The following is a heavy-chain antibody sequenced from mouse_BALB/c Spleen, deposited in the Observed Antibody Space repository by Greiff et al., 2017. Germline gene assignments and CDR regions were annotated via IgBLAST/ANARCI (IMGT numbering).Heavy chain of an antibody. V-gene: IGHV1-4*01. D-gene: IGHD1-1*01. CDR2: INPSSGYT. J-gene: IGHJ1*01. CDR1: GYTFTSYT. Sequence: QVQLKESGAELARPGASVKMSCKASGYTFTSYTMHWVKQRPGQGLEWIGYINPSSGYTNYNQKFKDKATLTADKSSSTAYMQLSSLTSEDSAVYYCARSGHSYYGSSYPFDVWGAGTTVTVSS. CDR3: ARSGHSYYGSSYPFDV.